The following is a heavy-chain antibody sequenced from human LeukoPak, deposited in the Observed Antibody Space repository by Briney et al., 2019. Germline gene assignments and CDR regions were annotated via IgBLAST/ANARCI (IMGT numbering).Heavy chain of an antibody. CDR3: ARDRYYDSSGYRDY. V-gene: IGHV1-18*01. J-gene: IGHJ4*02. CDR2: ISAYNGNT. CDR1: GYTFTSYG. Sequence: ASVRVSCKASGYTFTSYGISWVRQAPGQGLEWMGWISAYNGNTNYAQKLQGRVTMTTDTSTSTAYMELRSLRSDDTVVYYCARDRYYDSSGYRDYWGQGTLVTVSS. D-gene: IGHD3-22*01.